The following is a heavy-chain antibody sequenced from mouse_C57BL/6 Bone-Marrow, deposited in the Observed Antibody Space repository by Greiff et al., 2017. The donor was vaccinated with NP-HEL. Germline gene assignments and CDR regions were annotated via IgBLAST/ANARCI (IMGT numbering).Heavy chain of an antibody. V-gene: IGHV14-4*01. J-gene: IGHJ3*01. D-gene: IGHD2-3*01. CDR2: IDPENGDT. CDR3: TTIYDGSWFAY. Sequence: EVQLVESGAELVRPGASVKLSCTASGFNIKDDYMHWVKQRPEQGLEWIGWIDPENGDTECASKFQGKATITADTSSNTAYLQLSSLTSEDTAVYYCTTIYDGSWFAYWGQGTLVTVSA. CDR1: GFNIKDDY.